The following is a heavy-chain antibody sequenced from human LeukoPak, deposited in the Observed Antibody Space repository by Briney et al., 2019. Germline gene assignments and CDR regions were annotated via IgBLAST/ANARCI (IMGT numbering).Heavy chain of an antibody. CDR1: GFTFGNYE. V-gene: IGHV3-30*18. Sequence: GGSLRLSCAASGFTFGNYEMNWVRQAPGKGLEWVALISYDGSNKYYAGSVKGRFTISRDNSKNTLYLQMNSLRPEDTAVYYCAKDLSWRAAVASRNWYFDFWGRGTLVSVSS. D-gene: IGHD6-19*01. CDR3: AKDLSWRAAVASRNWYFDF. J-gene: IGHJ2*01. CDR2: ISYDGSNK.